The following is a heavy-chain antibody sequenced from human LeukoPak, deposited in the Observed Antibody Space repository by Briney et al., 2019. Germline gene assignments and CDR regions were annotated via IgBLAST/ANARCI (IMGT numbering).Heavy chain of an antibody. CDR2: ISGSGGST. Sequence: GGSLRLSCAASGFTFDDYAMHWVRQAPGKGLERVSAISGSGGSTYYADSVKGRFTISRDNSKNTLYLQMNSLRAEDTAVYYCAKDIERNNYDILTGYYNGGTDYWGQGTLVTVSS. J-gene: IGHJ4*02. D-gene: IGHD3-9*01. V-gene: IGHV3-23*01. CDR1: GFTFDDYA. CDR3: AKDIERNNYDILTGYYNGGTDY.